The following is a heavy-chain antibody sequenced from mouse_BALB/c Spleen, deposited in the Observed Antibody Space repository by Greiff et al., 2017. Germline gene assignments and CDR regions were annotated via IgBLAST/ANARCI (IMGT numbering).Heavy chain of an antibody. Sequence: EVKVVESGGGLVKPGGSLKLSCAASGFTFSSYTMSWVRQTPEKRLEWVATISSGGGNTYYPDSVKGRFTISRDNAKNNLYLQMSSLRSEDTALYYCARYLGYFDVWGAGTTVTVSS. CDR3: ARYLGYFDV. CDR1: GFTFSSYT. V-gene: IGHV5-9*03. J-gene: IGHJ1*01. CDR2: ISSGGGNT.